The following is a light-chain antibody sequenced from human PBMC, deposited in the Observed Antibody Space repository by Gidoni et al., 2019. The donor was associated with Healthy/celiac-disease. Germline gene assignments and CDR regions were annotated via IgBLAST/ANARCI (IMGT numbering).Light chain of an antibody. CDR2: AAS. CDR3: QQSYSTLRT. CDR1: QSISSY. J-gene: IGKJ2*01. Sequence: DSQMTQSPSSLSASVGDRVTITCRASQSISSYLNWYQQKPGNAPKLLIYAASSLQSGVPSRFSGSGSGTDFTLTISSLQPEDFATYYCQQSYSTLRTFGRGTKLEIK. V-gene: IGKV1-39*01.